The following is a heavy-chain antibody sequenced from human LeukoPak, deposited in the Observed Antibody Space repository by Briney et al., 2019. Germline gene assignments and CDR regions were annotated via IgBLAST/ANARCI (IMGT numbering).Heavy chain of an antibody. CDR2: IQYDASYD. CDR3: AKGRYRYAYKAADY. J-gene: IGHJ4*02. D-gene: IGHD5-18*01. Sequence: GGSLRLSCEASGFTFSSYGMHWVRQTPGKGLEWVSFIQYDASYDLYSDSVRGRFTISRDNSKNTLYLQMNSLRGEDTAVYYCAKGRYRYAYKAADYWGQGTLVTVSS. V-gene: IGHV3-30*02. CDR1: GFTFSSYG.